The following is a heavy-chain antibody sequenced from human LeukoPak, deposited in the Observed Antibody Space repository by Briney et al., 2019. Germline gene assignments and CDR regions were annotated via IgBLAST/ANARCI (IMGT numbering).Heavy chain of an antibody. V-gene: IGHV1-46*01. CDR3: AREGGRDRKLDY. CDR2: INPSGGST. Sequence: ASVKVSCKASGYTFTSYYIHWVRQAPGQGLEWMGIINPSGGSTTYAQKLQGRVTMTTDTSTSTVYMELRSLRSDDTAVYYCAREGGRDRKLDYWGQGTLVTVSS. J-gene: IGHJ4*02. CDR1: GYTFTSYY. D-gene: IGHD3-16*01.